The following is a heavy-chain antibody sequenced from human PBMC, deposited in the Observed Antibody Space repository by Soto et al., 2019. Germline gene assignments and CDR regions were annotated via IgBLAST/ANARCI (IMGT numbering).Heavy chain of an antibody. CDR3: ARLGGYYQSLDT. CDR1: GGSIDTYY. V-gene: IGHV4-59*08. CDR2: IYYSGST. J-gene: IGHJ5*02. D-gene: IGHD3-3*01. Sequence: QVQLQESGPGLVKASETLSLTCTVSGGSIDTYYWSWIRQPPGKGLQWIGYIYYSGSTTYSPSLKSRVTISVDRSKNKFSLKLTSVTAADTAVYYCARLGGYYQSLDTWGQGTLVTVSS.